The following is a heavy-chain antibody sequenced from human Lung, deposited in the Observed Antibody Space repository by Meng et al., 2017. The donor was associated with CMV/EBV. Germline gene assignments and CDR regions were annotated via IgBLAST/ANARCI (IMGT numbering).Heavy chain of an antibody. Sequence: SXAASGFTFSSYEMNWVRQAPGKGLEWVSYISSSGSTKYYADSVKGRFTISRDNAKNTLYLQMNSLRAEDTAVYYCARVPRSRYYYYGMDVWGQGXTVTVSS. J-gene: IGHJ6*02. CDR1: GFTFSSYE. CDR3: ARVPRSRYYYYGMDV. CDR2: ISSSGSTK. D-gene: IGHD3-10*01. V-gene: IGHV3-48*03.